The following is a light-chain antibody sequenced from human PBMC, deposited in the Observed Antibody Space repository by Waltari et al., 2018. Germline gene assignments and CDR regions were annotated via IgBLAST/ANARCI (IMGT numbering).Light chain of an antibody. V-gene: IGLV2-14*01. J-gene: IGLJ3*02. CDR3: SSYTRRSYWV. CDR1: SSDVGFYDF. CDR2: QVK. Sequence: QSALTQPASVSGSPGQSITISCTGTSSDVGFYDFVSWFQQHPGQAPKVMLYQVKKRPSGVSNRFSGSKCANAASLTISGLQAEDEADYYCSSYTRRSYWVFGGGTQLTVL.